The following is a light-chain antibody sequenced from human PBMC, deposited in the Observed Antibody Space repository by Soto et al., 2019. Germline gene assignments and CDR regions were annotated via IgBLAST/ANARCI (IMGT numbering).Light chain of an antibody. CDR2: DDS. Sequence: SYELTQPPSVSVAPVQTARIPCGGNDIGSKSVLWYQQKPGQAPVLVVYDDSDRPSGIPERISGSNSGNTATLTISRVEAGDEADYCCQVLKSISDPVVFGGGTNLTVL. V-gene: IGLV3-21*02. J-gene: IGLJ2*01. CDR1: DIGSKS. CDR3: QVLKSISDPVV.